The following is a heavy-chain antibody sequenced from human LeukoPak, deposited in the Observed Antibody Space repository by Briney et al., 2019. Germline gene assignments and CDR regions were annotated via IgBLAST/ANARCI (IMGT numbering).Heavy chain of an antibody. Sequence: GRSLRLSCAASGFTFSSYGMHWVRQAPGKGLEWVAVISYDGSNKYYADSVKGRFTISRDNSKNTLYLQMNSLRAEDTAVYYCARVRPPYYYYMDVWGKGTTVTVSS. CDR1: GFTFSSYG. V-gene: IGHV3-30*03. CDR2: ISYDGSNK. CDR3: ARVRPPYYYYMDV. J-gene: IGHJ6*03.